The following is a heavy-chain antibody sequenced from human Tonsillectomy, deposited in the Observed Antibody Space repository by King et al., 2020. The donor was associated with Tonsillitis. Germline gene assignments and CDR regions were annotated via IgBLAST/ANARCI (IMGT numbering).Heavy chain of an antibody. CDR2: ISSNGVST. Sequence: VQLVESGGDLVQPGGSLRLSCSASGFTFSSYAMHWVRQAPGKGLEFISSISSNGVSTNYADSVKGRFTISRDNSKNTLYLQMSSLRTEDTAVFYCVKKRSGYGQPYYFDYWGQGTLVTVSS. J-gene: IGHJ4*02. V-gene: IGHV3-64D*06. CDR3: VKKRSGYGQPYYFDY. D-gene: IGHD2-2*03. CDR1: GFTFSSYA.